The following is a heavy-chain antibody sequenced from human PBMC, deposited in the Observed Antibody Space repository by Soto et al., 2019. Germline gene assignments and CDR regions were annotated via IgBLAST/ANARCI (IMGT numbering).Heavy chain of an antibody. J-gene: IGHJ6*02. CDR1: GGTFSSYA. CDR3: ARAQGGSSSLDIYYYYYYGMDV. V-gene: IGHV1-69*01. Sequence: QVQLVQSGAEVKKPGSSVKVSCKAPGGTFSSYAISWVRQAPGQGLEWMGGIIPIFGTAKYAQKFQGRVTMTADESTSTGYMELSSLRSEDTDVYYCARAQGGSSSLDIYYYYYYGMDVWGQGTTVTVSS. CDR2: IIPIFGTA. D-gene: IGHD2-15*01.